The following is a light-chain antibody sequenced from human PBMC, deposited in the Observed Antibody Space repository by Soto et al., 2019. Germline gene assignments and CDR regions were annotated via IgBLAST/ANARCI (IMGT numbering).Light chain of an antibody. CDR2: EAS. CDR1: QSVNSN. Sequence: EVVLTQSPATLSLSPGERATLSCRASQSVNSNFAAYHQKPGHAPRLLIYEASNRATGIPARFSGSGSGTDFTLTISTLEPEDFAVYYCQQRSSWPLTFGGGTKVEIK. CDR3: QQRSSWPLT. V-gene: IGKV3-11*01. J-gene: IGKJ4*01.